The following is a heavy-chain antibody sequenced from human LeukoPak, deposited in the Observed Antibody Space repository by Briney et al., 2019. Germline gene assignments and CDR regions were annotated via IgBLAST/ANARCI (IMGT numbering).Heavy chain of an antibody. V-gene: IGHV4-34*01. Sequence: PSETLSLTCAVYGGSFSGYYWSWIRQPPGKGLEWIGEINHSGSTNYNPSLKSRVTISVDTSKNQFSLKLSSVTAADTAVYYCARSNDIVVVVAATQGSFDYWGQGTLVTVSS. CDR1: GGSFSGYY. CDR3: ARSNDIVVVVAATQGSFDY. J-gene: IGHJ4*02. D-gene: IGHD2-15*01. CDR2: INHSGST.